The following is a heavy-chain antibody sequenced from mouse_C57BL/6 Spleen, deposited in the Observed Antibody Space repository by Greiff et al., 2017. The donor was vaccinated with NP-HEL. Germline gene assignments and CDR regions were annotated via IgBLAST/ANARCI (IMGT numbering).Heavy chain of an antibody. Sequence: DVKLVESGGDLVKPGGSLKLSCAASGFTFSSYGMSWVRQTPDKRLEWVATISSGGSYTYYPDSVKGRFTISRDNAKNTLYLQMSSLKSEDTAMYYCARQGGSSPYYFDYWGQGTTVTVSS. V-gene: IGHV5-6*02. CDR2: ISSGGSYT. J-gene: IGHJ2*01. CDR1: GFTFSSYG. D-gene: IGHD1-1*01. CDR3: ARQGGSSPYYFDY.